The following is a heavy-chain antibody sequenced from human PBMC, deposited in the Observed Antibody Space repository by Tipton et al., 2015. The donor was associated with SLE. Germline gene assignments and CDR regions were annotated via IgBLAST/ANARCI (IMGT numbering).Heavy chain of an antibody. CDR1: GFTFSSYA. D-gene: IGHD2-2*02. CDR2: ISSNGGST. Sequence: SLRLSCSASGFTFSSYAMHWVRQAPGKGLEYVSAISSNGGSTYYADSVKGRFTISRDNSKNTLYLQMSSLRAEDTAVYYCAKDRGQLLYQFDYWGQGTLVTVSS. J-gene: IGHJ4*02. CDR3: AKDRGQLLYQFDY. V-gene: IGHV3-64D*06.